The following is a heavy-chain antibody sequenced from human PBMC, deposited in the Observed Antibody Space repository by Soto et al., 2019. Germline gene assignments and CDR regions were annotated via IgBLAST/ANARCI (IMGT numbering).Heavy chain of an antibody. D-gene: IGHD5-12*01. CDR1: GGSISSSSYY. V-gene: IGHV4-39*01. Sequence: SETLSLTCTVSGGSISSSSYYWGWIRQPPGKGLEWIGSIYYSGSTYYNPSLKSRVTISVDTSKNQFSLKLSSVTAADTAVYYCARQRKSPYRRTSGYDFSYYMDVWGKGTTVTVSS. J-gene: IGHJ6*03. CDR3: ARQRKSPYRRTSGYDFSYYMDV. CDR2: IYYSGST.